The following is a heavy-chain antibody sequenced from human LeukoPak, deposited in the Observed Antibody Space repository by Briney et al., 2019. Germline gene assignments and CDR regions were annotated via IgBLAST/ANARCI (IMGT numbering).Heavy chain of an antibody. D-gene: IGHD3-10*01. CDR1: GFTFSSYW. CDR3: ASGLGRAIYYDSGNDDY. V-gene: IGHV3-7*01. CDR2: IKQDGSEK. J-gene: IGHJ4*02. Sequence: PGGSLRLSCAVSGFTFSSYWMSWVRQAPGKGLEWVANIKQDGSEKYYLDSVKGRFTISRDNPKNSLYLQMNNLRADDTAVYYCASGLGRAIYYDSGNDDYWGQGTLVTVSS.